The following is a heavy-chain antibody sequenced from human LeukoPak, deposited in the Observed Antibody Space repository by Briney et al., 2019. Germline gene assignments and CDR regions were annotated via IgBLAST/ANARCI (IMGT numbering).Heavy chain of an antibody. Sequence: GGSLRLSCAASGFTVSSNYMSWVRQAPGKGLEWVSVIYSGGSTYYADPVKGRFTISRDNSKNTLYLQMNSLRAEDTAVYYCARQSSGWYYFDYWGQGTLVTVSS. CDR2: IYSGGST. CDR1: GFTVSSNY. D-gene: IGHD6-19*01. V-gene: IGHV3-53*01. J-gene: IGHJ4*02. CDR3: ARQSSGWYYFDY.